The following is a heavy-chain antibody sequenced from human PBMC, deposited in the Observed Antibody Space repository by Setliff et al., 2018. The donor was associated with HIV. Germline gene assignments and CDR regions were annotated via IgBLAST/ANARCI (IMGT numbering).Heavy chain of an antibody. CDR3: VRDSAASVWVGASVYYFDF. Sequence: PGGSLRLSCAASGFTFSSYAMSWVRQAPGKGLEWVSGISGNGGSTYYADSVKGRFTISRDNAKSALYLQMNNLSVDDTAVYYCVRDSAASVWVGASVYYFDFWGQGIQVTVSS. D-gene: IGHD1-26*01. V-gene: IGHV3-23*01. J-gene: IGHJ4*02. CDR1: GFTFSSYA. CDR2: ISGNGGST.